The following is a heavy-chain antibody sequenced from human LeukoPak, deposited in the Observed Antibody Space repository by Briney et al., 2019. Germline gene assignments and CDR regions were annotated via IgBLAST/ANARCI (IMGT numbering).Heavy chain of an antibody. V-gene: IGHV1-18*01. D-gene: IGHD3-10*01. CDR3: ASSKSELLWFGELLFSPTQEGPWFDP. Sequence: ASVKVSCKASGYTFTSYGISWVRQAPGQGLEWMGWISAYNGNTNYAQKLQGRVTISVDTSKNQFSLKLSSVTAADTAVYYCASSKSELLWFGELLFSPTQEGPWFDPWGQGTLVTVSS. J-gene: IGHJ5*02. CDR2: ISAYNGNT. CDR1: GYTFTSYG.